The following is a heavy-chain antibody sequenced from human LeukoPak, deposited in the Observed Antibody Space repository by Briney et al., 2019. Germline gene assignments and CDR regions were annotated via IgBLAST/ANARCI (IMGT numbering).Heavy chain of an antibody. CDR3: ARTLPYCSGGSCYENWFDP. Sequence: SETLSLTCAVYGGSFSGYNWTWIRQPPGKGLEWIGEINHSGSTNYNPSLKSRVTISVDTSKNQFSLKLSSVTAADTAVYYCARTLPYCSGGSCYENWFDPWGQGTLVTVSS. CDR1: GGSFSGYN. V-gene: IGHV4-34*01. CDR2: INHSGST. D-gene: IGHD2-15*01. J-gene: IGHJ5*02.